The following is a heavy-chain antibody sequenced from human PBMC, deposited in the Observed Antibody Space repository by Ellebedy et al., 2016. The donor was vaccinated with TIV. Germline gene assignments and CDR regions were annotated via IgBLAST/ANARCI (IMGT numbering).Heavy chain of an antibody. V-gene: IGHV3-7*01. CDR2: IKQDGSEQ. J-gene: IGHJ6*02. CDR1: GYTFSNYW. CDR3: ARGNGGMDV. Sequence: GESLKISCAASGYTFSNYWIHWVRQAPGKGLEWVANIKQDGSEQIYVDSVKGRFTISRDNIKNSLYLQMNSLRTEDTAVYYCARGNGGMDVWGQGTTVTVSS.